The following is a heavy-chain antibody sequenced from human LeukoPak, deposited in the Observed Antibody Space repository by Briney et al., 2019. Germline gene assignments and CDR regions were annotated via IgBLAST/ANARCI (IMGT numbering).Heavy chain of an antibody. CDR2: IYYSGST. J-gene: IGHJ4*02. D-gene: IGHD3-10*01. CDR1: GGSISSYY. CDR3: ASSMVRGVIIEGFDY. V-gene: IGHV4-59*06. Sequence: KPSETLSLTCTVSGGSISSYYWSWIRQPPGKGLEWIGYIYYSGSTYYNPSPKSRVTISVDTSKNQFSLKLSSVTAADTAVYYCASSMVRGVIIEGFDYWGQGTLVTVSS.